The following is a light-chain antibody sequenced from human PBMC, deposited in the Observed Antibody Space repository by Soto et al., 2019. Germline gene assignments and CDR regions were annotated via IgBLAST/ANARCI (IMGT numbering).Light chain of an antibody. CDR2: GAS. Sequence: EIVLTQSPGTLSLSPGERATLSCRASQSVSSSYLAWYQQKPVQAPRLIIYGASSRDNGIQDRFSGSGSVTDFNLTISRLEPEDFAVYYCKKYGRSPLTFGGGTKVEIK. V-gene: IGKV3-20*01. CDR3: KKYGRSPLT. CDR1: QSVSSSY. J-gene: IGKJ4*01.